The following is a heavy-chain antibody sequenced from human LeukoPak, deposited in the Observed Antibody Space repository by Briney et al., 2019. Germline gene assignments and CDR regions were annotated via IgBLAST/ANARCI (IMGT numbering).Heavy chain of an antibody. CDR1: GFTFSNYA. D-gene: IGHD2-15*01. CDR2: IYGSDDKT. J-gene: IGHJ5*02. Sequence: GGSLRLSCVASGFTFSNYAMSWVRQAPGKGLELVSGIYGSDDKTVYGDAVKGRFTTSRDNSKNTLYLQMNSLRADDTAVYYCAKTQGYYDAWGQGALVTVSS. V-gene: IGHV3-23*01. CDR3: AKTQGYYDA.